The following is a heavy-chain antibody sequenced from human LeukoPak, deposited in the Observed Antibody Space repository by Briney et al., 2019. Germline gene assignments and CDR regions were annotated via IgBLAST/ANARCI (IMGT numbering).Heavy chain of an antibody. J-gene: IGHJ4*02. CDR3: ARHLPYSSSSYFNY. V-gene: IGHV4-39*01. Sequence: SEALSLTCTVSGGSIGSNNYYWGWIRQPPGKGLEWIGSTFYSGNTYYNPSLKSRVTISVDTSKNHFSLKLSSVTAADTAVYYCARHLPYSSSSYFNYWGQGTLVTVSS. D-gene: IGHD6-6*01. CDR2: TFYSGNT. CDR1: GGSIGSNNYY.